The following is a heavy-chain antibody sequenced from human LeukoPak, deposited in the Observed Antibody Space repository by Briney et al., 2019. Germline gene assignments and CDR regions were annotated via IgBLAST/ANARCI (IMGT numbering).Heavy chain of an antibody. Sequence: PGGSLRLSCVVSGFTFSNYWMSWVRQAPGKGLEWVANINLDGRQRFYVDSVKGRFTISRASTENSLYLQMNSLRVEDTAVYYCARDTDDFQGLDIWGQGTVVTVSP. CDR2: INLDGRQR. CDR1: GFTFSNYW. J-gene: IGHJ3*02. D-gene: IGHD3-3*01. CDR3: ARDTDDFQGLDI. V-gene: IGHV3-7*01.